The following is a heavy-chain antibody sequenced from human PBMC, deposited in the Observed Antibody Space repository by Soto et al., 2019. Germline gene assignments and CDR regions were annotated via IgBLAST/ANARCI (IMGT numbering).Heavy chain of an antibody. CDR3: ARVSGENDFWSGYYGNYYDMDV. D-gene: IGHD3-3*01. CDR1: GFLFSTYW. CDR2: IQQDGSEK. V-gene: IGHV3-7*01. Sequence: GGSLRRSCAASGFLFSTYWMTWVRQAPGQGLAWVSNIQQDGSEKNYVDSVKGRFTISRDNAKNSLYLQMNSLRVEDTAVYYCARVSGENDFWSGYYGNYYDMDVWGQGTTVTVSS. J-gene: IGHJ6*02.